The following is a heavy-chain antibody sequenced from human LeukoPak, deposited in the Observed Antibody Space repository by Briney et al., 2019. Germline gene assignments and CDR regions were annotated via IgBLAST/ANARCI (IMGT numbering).Heavy chain of an antibody. Sequence: SVKVSCKASGGTFSSYAISWVRQAPGQGLEWMGGIIPIFGTANYAQKFQGRVTITVDGSTSTAYMELSSLRSEDTAVYYCARSADYGDTLSSYWYFDLWGRGTLVTVSS. D-gene: IGHD4-17*01. CDR2: IIPIFGTA. CDR3: ARSADYGDTLSSYWYFDL. CDR1: GGTFSSYA. V-gene: IGHV1-69*13. J-gene: IGHJ2*01.